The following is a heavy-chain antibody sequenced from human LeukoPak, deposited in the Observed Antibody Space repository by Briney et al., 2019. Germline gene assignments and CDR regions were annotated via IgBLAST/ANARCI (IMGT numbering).Heavy chain of an antibody. Sequence: SETLSLTCTVSGGSISSSSYYWGWIRQPPGKGLEWIASIFYTGSTYYSPSLKSRVTISVDTSKNQFSLKLSSVTAADTAVYYCAREGGSSGHEYYSDNWGQGTLVTVSS. D-gene: IGHD3-22*01. CDR3: AREGGSSGHEYYSDN. CDR2: IFYTGST. J-gene: IGHJ4*02. CDR1: GGSISSSSYY. V-gene: IGHV4-39*07.